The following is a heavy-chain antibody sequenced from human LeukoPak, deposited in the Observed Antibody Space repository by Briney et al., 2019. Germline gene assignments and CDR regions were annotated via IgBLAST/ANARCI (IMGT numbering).Heavy chain of an antibody. V-gene: IGHV5-51*01. CDR2: IYPGDSDT. CDR1: GYSFTSYW. J-gene: IGHJ4*02. CDR3: ARTYSSSWSKFDY. D-gene: IGHD6-13*01. Sequence: GESLRISCKGSGYSFTSYWIGWVRQMPGKGLEWMGIIYPGDSDTRYSPSFQGQVTISADKSISTAYLQWSSLKASDTAMYYCARTYSSSWSKFDYWGQGTLVSVSS.